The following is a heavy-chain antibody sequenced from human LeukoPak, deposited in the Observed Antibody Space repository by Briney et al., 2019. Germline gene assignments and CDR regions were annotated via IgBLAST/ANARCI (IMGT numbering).Heavy chain of an antibody. CDR2: ISYDGSNK. J-gene: IGHJ4*02. Sequence: GGSLRLSCAASGFTFSSYAMHWVRQAPGKGLEWVAVISYDGSNKYYADSVKGRFTISRDNSKNTLYLQMNSLRAEDTAVYYCARGVGATLDYWGQGTLVTVSS. CDR3: ARGVGATLDY. CDR1: GFTFSSYA. D-gene: IGHD1-26*01. V-gene: IGHV3-30*04.